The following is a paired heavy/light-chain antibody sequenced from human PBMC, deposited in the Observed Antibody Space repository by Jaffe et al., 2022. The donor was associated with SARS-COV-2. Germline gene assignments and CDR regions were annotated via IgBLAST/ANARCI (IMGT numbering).Heavy chain of an antibody. Sequence: QVQLHQSGPGLVRPSETLSLTCTVSGGSISTYYWTWIRQPPGKGLEWIGYIYYTGNTNYNPSLNSRVTISVDTSQNQFSLKVTSVTAADTAVYYCARGLDSRGYYFDYWGQGALVTVSS. J-gene: IGHJ4*02. D-gene: IGHD3-16*01. CDR3: ARGLDSRGYYFDY. CDR1: GGSISTYY. V-gene: IGHV4-59*01. CDR2: IYYTGNT.
Light chain of an antibody. Sequence: DIMMTQSPDSLAVSLGERATINCKSSQSVLFSSNNKNYLAWYQQTPGQPPKLLIYWASIRDSGVPDRFSGSGSGTDFTLTISSLQAEDVAVYYCQQYYSSPWTFGQGTKVELK. V-gene: IGKV4-1*01. CDR3: QQYYSSPWT. CDR1: QSVLFSSNNKNY. CDR2: WAS. J-gene: IGKJ1*01.